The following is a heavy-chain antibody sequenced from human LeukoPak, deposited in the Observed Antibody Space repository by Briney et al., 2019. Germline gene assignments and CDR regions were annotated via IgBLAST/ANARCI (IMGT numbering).Heavy chain of an antibody. CDR1: GYTFTSYS. V-gene: IGHV1-18*01. D-gene: IGHD3-16*01. Sequence: ASVKVSCKASGYTFTSYSISWVRQAPGQGLEWMGWISAYNGNTNYAQELQGRVTMTTDTSTSTAYMELRSLRSDDTAVYYCARDRLGIWFDPWGQGTLVTVSS. CDR3: ARDRLGIWFDP. CDR2: ISAYNGNT. J-gene: IGHJ5*02.